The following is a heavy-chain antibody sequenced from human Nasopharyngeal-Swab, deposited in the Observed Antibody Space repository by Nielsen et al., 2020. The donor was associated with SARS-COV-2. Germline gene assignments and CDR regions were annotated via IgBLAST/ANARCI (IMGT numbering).Heavy chain of an antibody. CDR1: GGSISTVNYY. CDR2: VHNSGKT. D-gene: IGHD3-3*01. Sequence: SETLSLTCTVSGGSISTVNYYWAWIRQPPGKGLEWIGSVHNSGKTYYNTSLQSRVTISTDTSNNQFSLRLTSVTAADTAVYYCARDWEYNDVWSNSWRWIDPWGQGILVTVSS. V-gene: IGHV4-39*07. CDR3: ARDWEYNDVWSNSWRWIDP. J-gene: IGHJ5*02.